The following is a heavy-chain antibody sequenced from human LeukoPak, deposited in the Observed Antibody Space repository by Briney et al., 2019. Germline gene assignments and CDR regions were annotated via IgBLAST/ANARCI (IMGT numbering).Heavy chain of an antibody. CDR3: ARVSYDSSGYVGSFDAFDI. CDR1: GFTFSNHG. J-gene: IGHJ3*02. Sequence: GGSLRLSCAASGFTFSNHGMHWVRQAPGKGLEWVAVIWNDGSNKYSADSVKGRFTISRDNSKNTLYLQMDSLRAEDTAVYYCARVSYDSSGYVGSFDAFDIWGPGTMVTVSS. CDR2: IWNDGSNK. D-gene: IGHD3-22*01. V-gene: IGHV3-33*01.